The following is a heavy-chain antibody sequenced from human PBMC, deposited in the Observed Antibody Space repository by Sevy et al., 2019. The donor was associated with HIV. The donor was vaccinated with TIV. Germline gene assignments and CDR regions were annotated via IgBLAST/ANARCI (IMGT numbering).Heavy chain of an antibody. J-gene: IGHJ4*02. D-gene: IGHD1-26*01. CDR3: ARGIVGALAPLDDY. V-gene: IGHV1-2*02. Sequence: ASVKVSCKASGSTFTGYYMHWVRQAPGQGLEWMGWINPNSGGTNYAQKFQGRVTMTRDTSISTAYMELSRLRSDDTAVYYCARGIVGALAPLDDYWGQGTLVTVSS. CDR1: GSTFTGYY. CDR2: INPNSGGT.